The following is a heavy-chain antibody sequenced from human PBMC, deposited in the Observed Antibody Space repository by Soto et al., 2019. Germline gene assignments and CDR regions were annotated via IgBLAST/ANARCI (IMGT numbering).Heavy chain of an antibody. V-gene: IGHV3-23*01. Sequence: GGSLRLSCAASGFTFSSYAMSWVRQAPGKGLEWVSAISGSGGSTYYADSVKGRFTISRDNSKNTLYLQMNSLRAEDTAVYYCAKDIVVVVAATRFDYWGQGTLVTVSS. CDR1: GFTFSSYA. CDR3: AKDIVVVVAATRFDY. D-gene: IGHD2-15*01. J-gene: IGHJ4*02. CDR2: ISGSGGST.